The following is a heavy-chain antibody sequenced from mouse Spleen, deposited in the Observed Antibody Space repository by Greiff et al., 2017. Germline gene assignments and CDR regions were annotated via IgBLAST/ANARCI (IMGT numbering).Heavy chain of an antibody. CDR2: IDPANGNT. Sequence: VQLKESVAELVRPGASVKLSCTASGFNIKNTYMHWVKQRPEQGLEWIGRIDPANGNTKYAPKFQGKATITADTSSNTAYLQLSSLTSEDTAIYYCASSSSGLAWFAYWGQGTLVTVSA. CDR1: GFNIKNTY. D-gene: IGHD3-1*01. J-gene: IGHJ3*01. V-gene: IGHV14-3*01. CDR3: ASSSSGLAWFAY.